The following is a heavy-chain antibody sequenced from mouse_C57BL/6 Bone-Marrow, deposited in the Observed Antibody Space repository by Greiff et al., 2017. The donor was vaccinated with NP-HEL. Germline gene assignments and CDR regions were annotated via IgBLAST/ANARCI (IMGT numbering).Heavy chain of an antibody. D-gene: IGHD1-1*01. CDR2: ISNVGGST. V-gene: IGHV5-12*01. CDR3: ARHGYYGSSPAWFAY. J-gene: IGHJ3*01. CDR1: GFTFSDYY. Sequence: EVKVVESGGGLVQPGGSLKLSCAASGFTFSDYYMYWVRQTPEKRLEWVAYISNVGGSTYYPDTVKGRFTISRDNAKNTLYLQMSRLKSEDTAMYYCARHGYYGSSPAWFAYWGQGTLVTVSA.